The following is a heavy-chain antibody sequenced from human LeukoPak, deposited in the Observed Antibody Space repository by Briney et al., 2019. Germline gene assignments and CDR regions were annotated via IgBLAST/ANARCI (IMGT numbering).Heavy chain of an antibody. CDR3: ARYYDFWSGFASTNWFDP. CDR2: INPNSGGT. Sequence: ASVKVSCKASGYTFTGYYMHWVRQAPGQGLEWMGWINPNSGGTNYAQKFQGRVTMTRDTSISTAYMEQSRLRSDDTAVYYCARYYDFWSGFASTNWFDPWGQGTLVTVSS. D-gene: IGHD3-3*01. V-gene: IGHV1-2*02. CDR1: GYTFTGYY. J-gene: IGHJ5*02.